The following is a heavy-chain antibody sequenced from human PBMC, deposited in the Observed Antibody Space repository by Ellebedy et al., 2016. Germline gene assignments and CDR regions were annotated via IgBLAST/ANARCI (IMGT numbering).Heavy chain of an antibody. D-gene: IGHD3-10*01. Sequence: GSLRLXXTVSSGSISSSTYYWGWIRQPPGKGLEWIGSLYYSGSTYYNPSLKSRVTISVDTSKNQFSLKLTSVTAADTAVYYCARHGAGTVFYNWFDPWGQGTLVTVSS. V-gene: IGHV4-39*01. J-gene: IGHJ5*02. CDR3: ARHGAGTVFYNWFDP. CDR1: SGSISSSTYY. CDR2: LYYSGST.